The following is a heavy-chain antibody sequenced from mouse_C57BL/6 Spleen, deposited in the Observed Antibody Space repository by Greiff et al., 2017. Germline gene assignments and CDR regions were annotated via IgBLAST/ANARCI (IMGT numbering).Heavy chain of an antibody. D-gene: IGHD1-1*01. CDR1: GYTFTSYW. Sequence: QVQLQQPGAELVRPGTSVKLSCKASGYTFTSYWMHWVKQRPGQGLEWIGVIDPSDSYTNYNQKFKGKATLTVDTSSSTAYMQLSSLTSEDSAVYYCARWSSFTTVVATGAMDYWGQGTSVTVSS. V-gene: IGHV1-59*01. J-gene: IGHJ4*01. CDR3: ARWSSFTTVVATGAMDY. CDR2: IDPSDSYT.